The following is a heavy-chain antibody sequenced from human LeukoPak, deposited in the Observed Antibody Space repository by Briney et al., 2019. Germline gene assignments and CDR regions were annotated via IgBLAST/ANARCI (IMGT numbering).Heavy chain of an antibody. V-gene: IGHV4-30-2*01. Sequence: PSETLSLICAVSGGSISSGGYAWSWIRQPPGKGLEWIGYIYHSGSTYYNPSLKSRVNISVDRSKNQFSLKLSSVTAADTAFFFFKQKTAYEILTGYYWWFDPWGQGTLVTVSS. D-gene: IGHD3-9*01. CDR3: KQKTAYEILTGYYWWFDP. J-gene: IGHJ5*02. CDR2: IYHSGST. CDR1: GGSISSGGYA.